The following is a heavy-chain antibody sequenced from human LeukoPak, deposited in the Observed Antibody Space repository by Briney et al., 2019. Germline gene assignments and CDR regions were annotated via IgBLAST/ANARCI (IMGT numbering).Heavy chain of an antibody. Sequence: PSETLSLTCTVSGYSISSGYYWGWIRQPPGKGLEWIGSIHRSGSPYYNPTLKSRVTISVGTPKNQFSLKLTSVTAADTAVYYCARNSCPSGSCYDNRGYFDYWGQGTLVTVSS. CDR2: IHRSGSP. D-gene: IGHD2-15*01. V-gene: IGHV4-38-2*02. CDR3: ARNSCPSGSCYDNRGYFDY. CDR1: GYSISSGYY. J-gene: IGHJ4*02.